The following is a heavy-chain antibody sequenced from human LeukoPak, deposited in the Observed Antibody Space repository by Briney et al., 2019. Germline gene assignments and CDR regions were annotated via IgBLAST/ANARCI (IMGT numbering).Heavy chain of an antibody. CDR2: IYYSGST. Sequence: PSETLSLTCAVSGGSISSSNWWSWVRQPPGKGLEWIGSIYYSGSTYYNPSLKSRVTISVDTSKNQFSLKLSSVTAADTAVYYYARHTYSSSSVEFDYWGQGTLVTVSS. CDR3: ARHTYSSSSVEFDY. J-gene: IGHJ4*02. V-gene: IGHV4-39*01. D-gene: IGHD6-6*01. CDR1: GGSISSSNW.